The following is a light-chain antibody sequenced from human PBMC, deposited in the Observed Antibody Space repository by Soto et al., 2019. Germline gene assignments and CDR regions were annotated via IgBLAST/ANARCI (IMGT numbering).Light chain of an antibody. CDR1: SSNIGRNS. V-gene: IGLV1-44*01. Sequence: QSVLTQPPSASGTPGQRVTLSCSGSSSNIGRNSVNWYQQHPGTAPKLLMYSDSQRPSGVPDRFSGSKSDTSASLAVSGLQSEDEADYYCAAWDATLNGWVFGGGTKVTVL. CDR3: AAWDATLNGWV. J-gene: IGLJ3*02. CDR2: SDS.